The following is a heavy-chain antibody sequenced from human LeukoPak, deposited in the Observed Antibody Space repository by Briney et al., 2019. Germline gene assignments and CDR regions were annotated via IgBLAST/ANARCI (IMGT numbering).Heavy chain of an antibody. CDR2: INPNSGGT. CDR3: ARVGYSGYPGNFDY. J-gene: IGHJ4*02. V-gene: IGHV1-2*02. D-gene: IGHD5-12*01. Sequence: ASVKVSCKASGYTFTGYYMHWVRQAPGQGLEWMGWINPNSGGTNYAQKFQGRVTMTRDTSISTAYMELSRLRSDDTAVYYCARVGYSGYPGNFDYWGQGTLVTVSS. CDR1: GYTFTGYY.